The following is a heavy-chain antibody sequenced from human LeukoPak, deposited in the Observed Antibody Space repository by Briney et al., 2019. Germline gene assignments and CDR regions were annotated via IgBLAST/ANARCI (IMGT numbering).Heavy chain of an antibody. Sequence: SETLSLTCTVSGGSTSSYYWSWIRQPPGKGLEWIGYIYYSGSTNYNPSLKSRVTISVDTSKNQFSLKLSSVTAADTAVYYCARYAREYYYYYYMDVWGKGTTVTVSS. CDR2: IYYSGST. D-gene: IGHD1-26*01. CDR1: GGSTSSYY. J-gene: IGHJ6*03. V-gene: IGHV4-59*08. CDR3: ARYAREYYYYYYMDV.